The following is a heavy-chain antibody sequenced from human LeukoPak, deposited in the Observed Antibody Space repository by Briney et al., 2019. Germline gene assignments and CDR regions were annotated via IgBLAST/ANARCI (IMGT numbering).Heavy chain of an antibody. Sequence: SETLSLTCTVYGGSFSDFHWSWIRLPPGKGLEWIGEINHSGNTNYNPSLKSRVTISIDTSKNQFSPKLSSVTAADTAVYYCARGKVTRDWYFDLWGRGTLVTVSS. D-gene: IGHD4-17*01. CDR1: GGSFSDFH. CDR2: INHSGNT. V-gene: IGHV4-34*01. CDR3: ARGKVTRDWYFDL. J-gene: IGHJ2*01.